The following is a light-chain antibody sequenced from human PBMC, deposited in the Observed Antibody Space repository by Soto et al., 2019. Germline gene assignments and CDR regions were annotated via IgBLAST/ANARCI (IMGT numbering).Light chain of an antibody. V-gene: IGKV1-9*01. CDR2: GAS. Sequence: DIQMTQSPSSLSASVGDKITITCRASQGISSYLAWYQQRPGKAPELLIYGASTLRTGVASRFRGSGSGTEFTLTISSLQPEDFATYFCQQLNSFPPFFTFGPGTKVDI. CDR1: QGISSY. J-gene: IGKJ3*01. CDR3: QQLNSFPPFFT.